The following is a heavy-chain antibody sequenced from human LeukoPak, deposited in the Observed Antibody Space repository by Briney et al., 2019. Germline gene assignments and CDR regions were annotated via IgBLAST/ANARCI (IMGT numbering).Heavy chain of an antibody. CDR3: ARRHVDTAMVTCFDY. CDR2: ISAYNGNT. J-gene: IGHJ4*02. D-gene: IGHD5-18*01. Sequence: GASVKVSCKASGYTSTSYGISWVRQAPGQGLEWMGWISAYNGNTNYAQKLQGRVTMTRNTSISTAYMELSSLRSEDTAVYYCARRHVDTAMVTCFDYWGQGTLVTVSS. V-gene: IGHV1-18*01. CDR1: GYTSTSYG.